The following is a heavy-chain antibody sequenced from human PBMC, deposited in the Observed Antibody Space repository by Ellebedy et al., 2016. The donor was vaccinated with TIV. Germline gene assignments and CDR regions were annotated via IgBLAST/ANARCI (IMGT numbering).Heavy chain of an antibody. CDR3: AREVYGDSLNWFDP. V-gene: IGHV1-69*13. Sequence: ASVKVSCKASGGIYRSYAISWVRQAPGQGLEWMGAINPIFGTPNYAQKFQGRVKISVDESTGTAYMELRSLRSDDTAVYYCAREVYGDSLNWFDPWGQGTLVTVSS. D-gene: IGHD4-17*01. CDR1: GGIYRSYA. J-gene: IGHJ5*02. CDR2: INPIFGTP.